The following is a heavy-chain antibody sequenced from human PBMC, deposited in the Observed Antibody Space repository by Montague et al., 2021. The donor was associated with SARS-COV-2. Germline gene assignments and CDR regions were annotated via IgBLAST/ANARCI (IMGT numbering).Heavy chain of an antibody. D-gene: IGHD1-26*01. CDR3: ARALSSQGSFQWGYYLDS. Sequence: ETLSLTCVVSNGSISSNEWWSWVRQAPGKGLEWVSYISRSSDTIYYADSVKGRFTISRDNAKNLLYLQMNSLRDEDTAVYYCARALSSQGSFQWGYYLDSRGQGTLVTVSS. V-gene: IGHV3-48*02. CDR2: ISRSSDTI. CDR1: NGSISSNEW. J-gene: IGHJ4*02.